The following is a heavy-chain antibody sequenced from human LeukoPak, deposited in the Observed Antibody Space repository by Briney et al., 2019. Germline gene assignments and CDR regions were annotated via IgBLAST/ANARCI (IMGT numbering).Heavy chain of an antibody. J-gene: IGHJ4*02. V-gene: IGHV4-38-2*02. CDR2: IYYSGST. Sequence: SETLSLTCTVSGYSISSGYYWGWIRQPPGKGLEWIGSIYYSGSTYYNPSLKSRVTISVDPSKNQFSLKLSSVTAADTAVYYCARARDVEYYFDYWGQGTLVTVSS. D-gene: IGHD3-10*02. CDR3: ARARDVEYYFDY. CDR1: GYSISSGYY.